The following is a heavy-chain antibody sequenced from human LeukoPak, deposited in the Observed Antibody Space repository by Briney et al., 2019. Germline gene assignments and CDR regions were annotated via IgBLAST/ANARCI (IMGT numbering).Heavy chain of an antibody. V-gene: IGHV3-7*01. CDR2: IKQDGSEK. CDR1: GFTFSSYW. Sequence: GGSLRLSCAASGFTFSSYWMSWVRQAPGKGLEWVANIKQDGSEKYYVDPVKGRFTISRDNAKNSLYLQMNSLRAEDMAVYYCARGPYSSSWYYYYMDVWGKGTTVTISS. D-gene: IGHD6-13*01. J-gene: IGHJ6*03. CDR3: ARGPYSSSWYYYYMDV.